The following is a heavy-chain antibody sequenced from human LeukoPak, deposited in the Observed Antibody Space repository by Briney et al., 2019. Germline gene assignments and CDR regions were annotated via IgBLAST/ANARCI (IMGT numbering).Heavy chain of an antibody. Sequence: SMKVSCKASGGTFSSYAISWVRQAPGQGLEWMGRIIPILGIANYAQKFQGRVTITADKSTSTAYMELSSLRSEDTAVYYCARDRSFSSGDTGSWGQGTLVTVSS. CDR2: IIPILGIA. CDR3: ARDRSFSSGDTGS. CDR1: GGTFSSYA. V-gene: IGHV1-69*04. J-gene: IGHJ5*02. D-gene: IGHD6-19*01.